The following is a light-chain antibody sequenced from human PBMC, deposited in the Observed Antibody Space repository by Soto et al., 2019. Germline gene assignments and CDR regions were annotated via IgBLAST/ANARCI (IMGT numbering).Light chain of an antibody. CDR3: QQRSNWP. J-gene: IGKJ4*01. CDR1: QSVSSY. V-gene: IGKV3-11*01. Sequence: EIVLTQSPATLSLSPGERATLSCRASQSVSSYLAWYQQKPGQAPRLLIYDASNRATGIPARFSGSGSGTGFTLTISSLEPEDFAVYYCQQRSNWPFGGGTKVEIK. CDR2: DAS.